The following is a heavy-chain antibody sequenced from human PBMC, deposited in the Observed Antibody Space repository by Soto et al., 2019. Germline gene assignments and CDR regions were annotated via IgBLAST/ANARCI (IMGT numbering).Heavy chain of an antibody. D-gene: IGHD3-22*01. CDR3: AKIGYNDWDFDY. CDR1: RGTFSRYW. CDR2: INQDVSQK. J-gene: IGHJ4*02. Sequence: GCLGLCCASSRGTFSRYWIAWVRQAPGKGLEWVANINQDVSQKLYVDSVRGRFTISRDNAKNSVYLQMNNLRADDTAVYYCAKIGYNDWDFDYWGQGTLVTVSS. V-gene: IGHV3-7*01.